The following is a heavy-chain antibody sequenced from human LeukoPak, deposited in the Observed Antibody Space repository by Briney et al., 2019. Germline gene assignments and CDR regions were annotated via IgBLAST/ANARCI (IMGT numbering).Heavy chain of an antibody. V-gene: IGHV1-69*19. Sequence: SVKVSCKASGGTFSSYAISWVRQAPGQGLEWMRGIIPIFGTANYTQKFQGRVTITADESTSTAYMELSSLRSEDTAVYYCARDSGAARPPGGYYYYYMDVWGKGTTVTVSS. D-gene: IGHD6-6*01. CDR2: IIPIFGTA. J-gene: IGHJ6*03. CDR1: GGTFSSYA. CDR3: ARDSGAARPPGGYYYYYMDV.